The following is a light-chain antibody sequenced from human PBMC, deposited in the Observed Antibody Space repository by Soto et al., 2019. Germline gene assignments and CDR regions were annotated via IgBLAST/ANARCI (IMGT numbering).Light chain of an antibody. V-gene: IGLV2-23*02. CDR2: EVT. CDR3: CSYAGSRTLV. J-gene: IGLJ3*02. CDR1: SGDIGNYNL. Sequence: QSVLTQPASVSGSPGQSITFSFTGTSGDIGNYNLVSWYQQHPGKAPKLMIYEVTERPSGVSNRFSGSKSGNTASLTISGLQAEDEADYYCCSYAGSRTLVFGGGTKLTVL.